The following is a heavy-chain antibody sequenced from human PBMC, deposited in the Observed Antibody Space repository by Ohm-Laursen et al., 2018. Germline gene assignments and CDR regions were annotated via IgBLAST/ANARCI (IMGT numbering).Heavy chain of an antibody. Sequence: GSLRLSCAASGFTFSDYYMSWIRQAPGKGLEWVSYISSSGSTIYYADSVKGRFTISRDNAKNSLFLQMNSLRAEDTAVYYCARDKSYYYGVDVWGQGTTVTISS. CDR1: GFTFSDYY. CDR3: ARDKSYYYGVDV. V-gene: IGHV3-11*01. CDR2: ISSSGSTI. J-gene: IGHJ6*02.